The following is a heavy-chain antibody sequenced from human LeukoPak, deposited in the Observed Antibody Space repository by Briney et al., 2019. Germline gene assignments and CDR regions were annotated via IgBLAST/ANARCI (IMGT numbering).Heavy chain of an antibody. J-gene: IGHJ4*02. CDR2: IYYSGST. CDR3: ARGRGDILTGYYWDPFRYYFDY. V-gene: IGHV4-39*07. D-gene: IGHD3-9*01. Sequence: PSETLSLTCTVSGGSISSSSYYWGWIRQPPGKGLEWIGSIYYSGSTYYNPSLKSRVTISVDTSKNQFSLKLSSVTAADTAVYYCARGRGDILTGYYWDPFRYYFDYWGQGTLVTVSS. CDR1: GGSISSSSYY.